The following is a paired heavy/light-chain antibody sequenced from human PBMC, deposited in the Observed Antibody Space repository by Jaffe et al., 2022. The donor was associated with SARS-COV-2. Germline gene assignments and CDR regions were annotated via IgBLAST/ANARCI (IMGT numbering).Light chain of an antibody. CDR2: AAS. J-gene: IGKJ1*01. CDR1: QSISSY. Sequence: DIQMTQSPSSLSASVGDRVTITCRASQSISSYLNWYQQKPGKAPKLLIYAASSLQSGVPSRFSGSGSGTDFTLTISSLQPEDFATYYCQQSYSTLRAFGQGTKVEIK. V-gene: IGKV1-39*01. CDR3: QQSYSTLRA.
Heavy chain of an antibody. J-gene: IGHJ6*02. V-gene: IGHV4-34*01. CDR2: INHSGST. CDR1: GGSFSGYY. CDR3: ARGRTFLGLYSNYVWDFRYYYGMDV. Sequence: QVQLQQWGAGLLKPSETLSLTCAVYGGSFSGYYWSWIRQPPGKGLEWIGEINHSGSTNYNPSLKSRVTISVDTSKNQFSLKLSSVTAADTAVYYCARGRTFLGLYSNYVWDFRYYYGMDVWGQGTTVTVSS. D-gene: IGHD4-4*01.